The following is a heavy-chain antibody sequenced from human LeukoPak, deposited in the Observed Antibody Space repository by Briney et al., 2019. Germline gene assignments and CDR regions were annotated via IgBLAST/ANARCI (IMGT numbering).Heavy chain of an antibody. D-gene: IGHD2-15*01. Sequence: ASVKVSCKASGYTFTSYYMHWVRQAPGQGLEWMGIINPSGGSTSYAQKFQGRVTMTRDMSTSTVYMELSSLRSEDTAVYYCATSLIYCSGGSCYPRNTYYYYYMDVWGKGTTVTVSS. V-gene: IGHV1-46*01. CDR3: ATSLIYCSGGSCYPRNTYYYYYMDV. J-gene: IGHJ6*03. CDR2: INPSGGST. CDR1: GYTFTSYY.